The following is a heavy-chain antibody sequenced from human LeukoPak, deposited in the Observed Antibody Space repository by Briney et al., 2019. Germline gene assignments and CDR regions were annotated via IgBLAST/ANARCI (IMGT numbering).Heavy chain of an antibody. V-gene: IGHV1-2*02. CDR2: INPNSGGT. J-gene: IGHJ4*02. Sequence: ASVKVSCKASGYTFTGYYMHWVRQAPGQGLEWMGWINPNSGGTNYAQKFQGRVTMTRDTSISTAYMELSRLRSDDTAVYYCARVRWLATRKSYYFDYWGQGTLVTVSS. CDR1: GYTFTGYY. CDR3: ARVRWLATRKSYYFDY. D-gene: IGHD6-19*01.